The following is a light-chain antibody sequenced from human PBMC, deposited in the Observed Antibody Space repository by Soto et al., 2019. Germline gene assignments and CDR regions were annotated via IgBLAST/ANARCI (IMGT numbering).Light chain of an antibody. CDR1: SSNIGINT. J-gene: IGLJ2*01. V-gene: IGLV1-44*01. CDR2: TNN. CDR3: AAWDDSLNGVV. Sequence: QLVLTQPPSASGTPGQRVAISCSGSSSNIGINTVNWYQQLPGTAPKLLIYTNNQRPSGVPDRFSGSKSGTSASLAISALQSEDEADYYCAAWDDSLNGVVFGGGTKLTVL.